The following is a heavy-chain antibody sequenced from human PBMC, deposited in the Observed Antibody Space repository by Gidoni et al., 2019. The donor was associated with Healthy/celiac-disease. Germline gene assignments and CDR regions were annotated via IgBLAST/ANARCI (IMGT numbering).Heavy chain of an antibody. J-gene: IGHJ6*02. CDR2: IYYRGST. V-gene: IGHV4-31*03. D-gene: IGHD3-10*01. Sequence: QVQLQESGPGLVKPSQTLSLTCPVSGGSISSGGYYWSWIRQHPGKGLEWIGYIYYRGSTYYNPSRKSRVTISVDTSKNQFSLKLSSVTAADTAVYYCARITMVRGAAGGYYYGMDVWGQGTTVTVSS. CDR3: ARITMVRGAAGGYYYGMDV. CDR1: GGSISSGGYY.